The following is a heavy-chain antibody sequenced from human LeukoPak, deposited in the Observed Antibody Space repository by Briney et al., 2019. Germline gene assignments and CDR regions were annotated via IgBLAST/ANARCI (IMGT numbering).Heavy chain of an antibody. CDR1: GFTFSSYG. CDR2: ISGSGGST. CDR3: AKVSSSWYYFDY. D-gene: IGHD6-13*01. V-gene: IGHV3-23*01. Sequence: PGGTLRLSCAASGFTFSSYGMSWVRQAPGKGLEWVSAISGSGGSTYYADSVKGRFTISRDNSKNTLYLQMNSLRAEDTAVYYCAKVSSSWYYFDYWGQGTLVTVSS. J-gene: IGHJ4*02.